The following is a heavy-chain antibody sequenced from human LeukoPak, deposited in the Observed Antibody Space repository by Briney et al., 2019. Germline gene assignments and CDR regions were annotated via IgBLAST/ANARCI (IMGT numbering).Heavy chain of an antibody. V-gene: IGHV4-39*01. J-gene: IGHJ4*02. Sequence: SETLSLTCTVSGGSISSSSYYWGWIPQPPGKGLEWIGSIYYSGSTYYNPSLKSRVTISVDTSKNQFSLKLSPVTAADTAVYYCARRGSKGEELDYWGQGTLVTVSS. CDR2: IYYSGST. CDR1: GGSISSSSYY. D-gene: IGHD1-1*01. CDR3: ARRGSKGEELDY.